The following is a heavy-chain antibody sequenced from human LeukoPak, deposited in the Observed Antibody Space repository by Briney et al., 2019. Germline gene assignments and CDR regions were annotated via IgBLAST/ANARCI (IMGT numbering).Heavy chain of an antibody. V-gene: IGHV1-18*01. CDR3: ARKVTTVRGIISSKTQSYYGMDV. J-gene: IGHJ6*02. CDR1: GYTFTSYG. Sequence: VASVKVSCKASGYTFTSYGISWVRQAPGQGLEWMGWISAYNGNTNYAQKLQGRVTMTTDTSTSTAYMELRSLRSDDTAVYYCARKVTTVRGIISSKTQSYYGMDVWGQGTTVTVSS. CDR2: ISAYNGNT. D-gene: IGHD3-10*01.